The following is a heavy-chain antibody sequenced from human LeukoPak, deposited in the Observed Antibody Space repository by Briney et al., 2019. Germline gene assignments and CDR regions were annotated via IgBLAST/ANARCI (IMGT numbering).Heavy chain of an antibody. D-gene: IGHD2-15*01. V-gene: IGHV3-23*01. CDR3: AKDREYCSGGSCYDPIFDY. J-gene: IGHJ4*02. CDR2: MSGSGGRT. Sequence: QTGGSLSLSCAASGFTFSNYAMSWVRQAPGKGLEWVSAMSGSGGRTYYADSVKGRFTISRDNSKNTLYLQMNSLRAEDTAVYYCAKDREYCSGGSCYDPIFDYWGQGTLVTVSS. CDR1: GFTFSNYA.